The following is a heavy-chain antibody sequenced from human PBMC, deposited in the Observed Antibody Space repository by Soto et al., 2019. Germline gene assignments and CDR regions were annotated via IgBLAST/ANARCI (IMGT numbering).Heavy chain of an antibody. D-gene: IGHD3-10*01. CDR2: IYYSGST. CDR3: ARHNYGSGSTYFDY. Sequence: SETLSLTCTFSGGSISSYYWSLIRQPPGKGLEWIGYIYYSGSTNYNPSLKSRVTISVDTSKNQFSLKLNSMAAADTAVYYCARHNYGSGSTYFDYWGQGTLVTVSS. J-gene: IGHJ4*02. CDR1: GGSISSYY. V-gene: IGHV4-59*08.